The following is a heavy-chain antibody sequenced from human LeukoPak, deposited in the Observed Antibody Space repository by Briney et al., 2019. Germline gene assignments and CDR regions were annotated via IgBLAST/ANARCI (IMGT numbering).Heavy chain of an antibody. V-gene: IGHV1-18*01. CDR2: ISAYNGDT. CDR1: GYAFNSSG. J-gene: IGHJ1*01. Sequence: ASEKLSCNASGYAFNSSGNSWARHAHGQGLQWMGWISAYNGDTKYAQNLQGRVTMTTDTSASTAYMELRSLRSDDTAVYYCARDQYWGQGTPVTVSS. CDR3: ARDQY.